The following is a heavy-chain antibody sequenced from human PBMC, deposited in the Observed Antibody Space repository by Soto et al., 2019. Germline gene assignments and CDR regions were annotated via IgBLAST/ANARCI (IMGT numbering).Heavy chain of an antibody. CDR1: GGSISSYY. Sequence: PSETLSLTCTVSGGSISSYYWSWIRQPPGKGLEWIGYIYYSGSTNYNPSLKSRVTISVDTSKNQFSLKLSSVTAADTAVYYCARHADGAIYNWFDPWGQGTLVTVSS. CDR2: IYYSGST. V-gene: IGHV4-59*08. D-gene: IGHD2-2*01. CDR3: ARHADGAIYNWFDP. J-gene: IGHJ5*02.